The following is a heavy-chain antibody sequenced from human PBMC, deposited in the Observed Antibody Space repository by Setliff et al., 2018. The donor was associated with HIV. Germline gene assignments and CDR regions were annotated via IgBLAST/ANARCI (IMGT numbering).Heavy chain of an antibody. J-gene: IGHJ4*02. CDR2: INPGGSEK. Sequence: GGSLRLSCAVSGFTFSGYWMTWVRQAPGKGLEWVASINPGGSEKWYVDSVKGRFTVSGDNPKNSLYLQMNSLRAEDTAVYYCAQITVMGYWGRGTLGTVSS. CDR1: GFTFSGYW. V-gene: IGHV3-7*01. CDR3: AQITVMGY. D-gene: IGHD4-4*01.